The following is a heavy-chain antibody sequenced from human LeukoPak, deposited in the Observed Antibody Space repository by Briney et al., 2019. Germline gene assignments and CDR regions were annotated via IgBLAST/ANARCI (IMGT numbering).Heavy chain of an antibody. CDR3: AKDLGGGSGCYDL. Sequence: GGSLRLSCAASGFTFSSYSMNWVRQAPGKGLEWVSSISSSSSYIYYADSVKGRFTISRDNAKNSLYLQMNSLRAEDTAVYYCAKDLGGGSGCYDLWGRGTLVTVSS. CDR2: ISSSSSYI. CDR1: GFTFSSYS. D-gene: IGHD6-19*01. V-gene: IGHV3-21*01. J-gene: IGHJ2*01.